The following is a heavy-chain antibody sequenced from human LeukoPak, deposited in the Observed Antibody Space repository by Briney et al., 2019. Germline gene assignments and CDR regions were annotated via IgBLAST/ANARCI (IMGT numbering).Heavy chain of an antibody. CDR1: GGSINSSSYY. CDR2: IYYSGST. V-gene: IGHV4-39*07. CDR3: ARGRFLDPSLDY. Sequence: SETLSLTCTVSGGSINSSSYYWGWIRQPPGRGLEWIGSIYYSGSTYYNPSLKSRVTISVDTSKNQFSLKLSSVTAVDTAVYYCARGRFLDPSLDYWGQGTLVTVSS. D-gene: IGHD3-3*01. J-gene: IGHJ4*02.